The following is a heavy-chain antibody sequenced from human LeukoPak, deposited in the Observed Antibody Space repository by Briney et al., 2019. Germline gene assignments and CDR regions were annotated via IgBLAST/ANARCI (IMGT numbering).Heavy chain of an antibody. CDR2: IYYSGST. CDR1: GGSISTYY. V-gene: IGHV4-59*01. D-gene: IGHD4-23*01. CDR3: ARDLSGGGMVDH. Sequence: PSETLSLTCTVSGGSISTYYWSWIRQPPGKGLEWIGYIYYSGSTNYNPSLKSRVTISVDTSKNQFSLKLSSVTAADTAVYYCARDLSGGGMVDHWGQGTLVTVSS. J-gene: IGHJ4*02.